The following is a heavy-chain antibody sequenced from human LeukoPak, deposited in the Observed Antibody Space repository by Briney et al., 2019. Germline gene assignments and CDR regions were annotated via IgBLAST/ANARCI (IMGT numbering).Heavy chain of an antibody. D-gene: IGHD4-11*01. CDR3: ARGSYTGTPGMDV. J-gene: IGHJ6*02. CDR2: IYSGGST. V-gene: IGHV3-53*04. Sequence: GASQRLSCAASGFTVTSNYMSWVRHAPGKGLEWGSVIYSGGSTYYADSVKGRFTISRHNSKNTLYLQMHSLRAEDTAVYYCARGSYTGTPGMDVWGQGTTVTVSS. CDR1: GFTVTSNY.